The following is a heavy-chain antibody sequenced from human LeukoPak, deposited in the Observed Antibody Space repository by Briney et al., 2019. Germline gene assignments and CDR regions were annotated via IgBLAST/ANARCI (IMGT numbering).Heavy chain of an antibody. CDR2: IYHSGST. D-gene: IGHD6-13*01. Sequence: PSETLSLTCTVSGYSISSGYYWGWIRQSPGKGLEWIGSIYHSGSTYYNPSLKSRVTISVDTSKNQFSLQLNSVTPEDTAVYYCARGIGAAAGTKNKGYWYFDLWGRGTLVTVSS. CDR1: GYSISSGYY. CDR3: ARGIGAAAGTKNKGYWYFDL. V-gene: IGHV4-38-2*02. J-gene: IGHJ2*01.